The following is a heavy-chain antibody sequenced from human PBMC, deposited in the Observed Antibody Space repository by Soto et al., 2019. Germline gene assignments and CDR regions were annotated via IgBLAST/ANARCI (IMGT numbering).Heavy chain of an antibody. CDR3: AKARYYDFWSGYWSGMDV. J-gene: IGHJ6*02. V-gene: IGHV3-23*01. CDR1: GFTISSYA. D-gene: IGHD3-3*01. Sequence: GGSLSPFCAASGFTISSYAMSWVRQAPGKGLEWVSAISGSGGSTYYADSVKGRFTISRDNSKNTLYLQMNSLRAEDTAVYYCAKARYYDFWSGYWSGMDVWGQGTTVTVSS. CDR2: ISGSGGST.